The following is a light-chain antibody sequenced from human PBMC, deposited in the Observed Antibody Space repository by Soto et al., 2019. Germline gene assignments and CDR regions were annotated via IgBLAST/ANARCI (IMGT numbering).Light chain of an antibody. Sequence: EIVMAQSPATLSVSPGESATLSCRASQRISRNLGWYQQKPGQAPRLLISGASSRATGVPDRFSGSGSGTDFTLTISRLEPEDFAVFYCHHYGISPPAFGQGTKVDI. CDR3: HHYGISPPA. V-gene: IGKV3-20*01. CDR1: QRISRN. CDR2: GAS. J-gene: IGKJ1*01.